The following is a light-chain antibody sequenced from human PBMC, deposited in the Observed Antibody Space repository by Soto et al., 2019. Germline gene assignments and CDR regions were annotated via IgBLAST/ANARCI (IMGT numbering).Light chain of an antibody. CDR3: SSYAGSNNHA. CDR1: SSDVGGHNY. Sequence: QSALTQPPSASGSPGQSVTISCTGTSSDVGGHNYVSWYQHHPGKAPKLIIYEVTKRPSGVPERFSGSKSGNTASLTVSGLQAEDEADYYCSSYAGSNNHAFGTGTKLTVL. CDR2: EVT. J-gene: IGLJ1*01. V-gene: IGLV2-8*01.